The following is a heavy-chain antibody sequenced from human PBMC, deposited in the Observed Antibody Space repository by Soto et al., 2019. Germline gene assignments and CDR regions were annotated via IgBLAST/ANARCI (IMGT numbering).Heavy chain of an antibody. CDR3: ARVGYNFSSRYHYYGRDG. Sequence: QVRLVQSGAEVKKPGSSVKVSCEASGGTFSSYAVTWVRQAPGQGLEWMGGIIPIVTTPNYAQKFQGRLTYSEDKSTSTSNMELSSLRSEDTGVYYCARVGYNFSSRYHYYGRDGWGQGTTVIVSS. CDR2: IIPIVTTP. V-gene: IGHV1-69*06. D-gene: IGHD3-3*01. J-gene: IGHJ6*02. CDR1: GGTFSSYA.